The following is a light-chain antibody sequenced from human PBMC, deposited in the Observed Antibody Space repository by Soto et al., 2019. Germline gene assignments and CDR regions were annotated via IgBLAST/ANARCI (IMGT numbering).Light chain of an antibody. CDR2: GAS. V-gene: IGKV3-20*01. Sequence: EVVLTQSPGTLSLSPGERATFSCRASQSVNSSFLAWYQQKPGQAPRLLIYGASSRATGIPDRFSGSGSGTDFTLTISRLEPEDFAVYYCHYYDDSPPFPFGPGTKVDN. CDR1: QSVNSSF. J-gene: IGKJ3*01. CDR3: HYYDDSPPFP.